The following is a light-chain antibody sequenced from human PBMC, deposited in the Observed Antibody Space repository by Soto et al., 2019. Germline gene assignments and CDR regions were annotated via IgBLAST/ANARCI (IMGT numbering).Light chain of an antibody. CDR2: KAS. V-gene: IGKV1-5*03. J-gene: IGKJ1*01. CDR1: QSISSW. Sequence: EIQMTQYPSTMSASFGDRFTIICLASQSISSWLAWYQQKAGKAAKLLISKASNLDSGVPSRFIGSGSGTEFNIAISSLQPEDFATYYCQQYNSFIWTFGQGTKVDIK. CDR3: QQYNSFIWT.